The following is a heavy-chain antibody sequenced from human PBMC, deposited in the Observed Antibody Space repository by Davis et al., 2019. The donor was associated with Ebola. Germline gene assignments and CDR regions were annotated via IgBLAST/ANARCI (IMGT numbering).Heavy chain of an antibody. J-gene: IGHJ6*02. CDR2: ISSSSSTI. CDR3: ARDPNTSHYYYYGMDV. V-gene: IGHV3-48*04. Sequence: GGSLRLSCAASGFTFSSYSMNWVRQAPGKGLEWVSYISSSSSTIYYADSVKGRFTISRDNAKNSLYLQMNSLRAEDTAVYYCARDPNTSHYYYYGMDVWGQGTTVTVSS. CDR1: GFTFSSYS. D-gene: IGHD2-2*01.